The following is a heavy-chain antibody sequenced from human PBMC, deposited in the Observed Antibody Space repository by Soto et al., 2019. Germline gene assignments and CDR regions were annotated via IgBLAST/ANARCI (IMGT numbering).Heavy chain of an antibody. CDR1: GYSFTSYW. V-gene: IGHV5-51*01. J-gene: IGHJ3*02. D-gene: IGHD2-15*01. CDR3: ARRAYCSGGSCYDAFDI. Sequence: GEPLKISCKGSGYSFTSYWIGWVRQMPGKGLEWMGIIYPGDSDTRYSPSFQGQVTTSADKSISTAYLQWSSLKASDTAMYYCARRAYCSGGSCYDAFDIWGQGTMVTVSS. CDR2: IYPGDSDT.